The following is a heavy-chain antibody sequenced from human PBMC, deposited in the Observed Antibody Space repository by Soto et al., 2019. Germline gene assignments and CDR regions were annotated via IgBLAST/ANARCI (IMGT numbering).Heavy chain of an antibody. CDR3: ARDLGYSSSSQVVGFDY. D-gene: IGHD6-6*01. CDR2: ISAYNGNT. Sequence: QVQLVQSGAEVKKPGASVKVSCKASGYTFTSYGIRWVRQAPGQGLEWMGWISAYNGNTNYAQKLQGRVTMTTDTSTSTANMELRGLRSDDTAVYYCARDLGYSSSSQVVGFDYWGQETLVTVSS. V-gene: IGHV1-18*04. CDR1: GYTFTSYG. J-gene: IGHJ4*02.